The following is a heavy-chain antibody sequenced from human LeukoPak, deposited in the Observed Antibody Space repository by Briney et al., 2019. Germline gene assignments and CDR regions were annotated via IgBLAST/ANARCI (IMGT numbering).Heavy chain of an antibody. CDR1: GGTFSSYA. CDR3: ATNVGDCSSTSCYSGIWFDP. V-gene: IGHV1-2*06. J-gene: IGHJ5*02. D-gene: IGHD2-2*01. Sequence: GSSVKVSCKASGGTFSSYAISWVRQAPGQGLEWMGRINPNSGGTNYAQKFQGRVTMTRDTSISTAYMELSRLRSDDTAVYYCATNVGDCSSTSCYSGIWFDPWGQGTLVTVSS. CDR2: INPNSGGT.